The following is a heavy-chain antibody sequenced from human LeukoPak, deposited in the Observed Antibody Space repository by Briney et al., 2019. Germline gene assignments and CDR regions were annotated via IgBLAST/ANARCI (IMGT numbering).Heavy chain of an antibody. J-gene: IGHJ4*02. CDR3: VREESGGYFDY. CDR1: GYTFTSYY. D-gene: IGHD2-8*02. Sequence: ASVNVSCKASGYTFTSYYMHWVRQAPGQGLEWMGIINPSGGNTNYAQKFQGRVTMTRDTSTNTVYMELSSLRSDDTAVYYCVREESGGYFDYWGQGTLVTVSS. CDR2: INPSGGNT. V-gene: IGHV1-46*01.